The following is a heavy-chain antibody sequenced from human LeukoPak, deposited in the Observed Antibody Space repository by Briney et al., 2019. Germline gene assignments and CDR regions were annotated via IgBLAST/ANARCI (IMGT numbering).Heavy chain of an antibody. CDR3: ARLLWFGGLSMI. Sequence: PSETLSLTCTVSGGSISSSTYYWGWIRQPPGKGLEWIGTIYYSGRSYYNPSLKSRVTISVDTSNNQFSLKLSSVTAADTAVYYCARLLWFGGLSMIWGQGALVTVSS. J-gene: IGHJ4*02. V-gene: IGHV4-39*01. D-gene: IGHD3-10*01. CDR1: GGSISSSTYY. CDR2: IYYSGRS.